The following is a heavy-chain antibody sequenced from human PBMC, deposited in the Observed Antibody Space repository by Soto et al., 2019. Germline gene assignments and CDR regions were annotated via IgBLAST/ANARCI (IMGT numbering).Heavy chain of an antibody. J-gene: IGHJ4*02. CDR1: GGSFSGYY. CDR3: ARVDGYNWGGY. D-gene: IGHD1-1*01. V-gene: IGHV4-34*01. Sequence: SETLSLTCAVYGGSFSGYYWSWIRQPPGKGLEWIGEINHSGSTNYNPSLKSRVTISVDTSKNQFSLKLSSVTAADTAVYYCARVDGYNWGGYWGEGTLVTLSS. CDR2: INHSGST.